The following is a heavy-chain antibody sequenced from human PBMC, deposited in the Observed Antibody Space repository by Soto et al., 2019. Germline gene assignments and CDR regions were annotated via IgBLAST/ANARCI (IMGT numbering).Heavy chain of an antibody. Sequence: EVQLLESGGGLVQPGGSLRLSCAASGFTFSSYAMSWVRQAPGKGLEWVSAISGSGGSTYYADSVKGRFTISRDNSKNTLYQQMNSLRAEDTAVYYCAKGPSGAVADTDYYFDYWGQGTLVTVSS. J-gene: IGHJ4*02. D-gene: IGHD6-19*01. CDR1: GFTFSSYA. CDR2: ISGSGGST. CDR3: AKGPSGAVADTDYYFDY. V-gene: IGHV3-23*01.